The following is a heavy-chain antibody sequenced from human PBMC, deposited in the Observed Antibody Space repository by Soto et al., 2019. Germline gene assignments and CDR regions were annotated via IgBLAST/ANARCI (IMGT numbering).Heavy chain of an antibody. CDR1: GFSLRTYG. Sequence: QVQLVESGGGVVQSGRSLTLSCAASGFSLRTYGMQWLRRAPGKGLEWVAFIWYDGTKKFYANSVKARSTISKDNSNNILYLQMRGLRAEDTAVYYCARDVVTAVAGSVNWFDPWGQGTLVTVSS. CDR3: ARDVVTAVAGSVNWFDP. J-gene: IGHJ5*02. D-gene: IGHD6-19*01. CDR2: IWYDGTKK. V-gene: IGHV3-33*01.